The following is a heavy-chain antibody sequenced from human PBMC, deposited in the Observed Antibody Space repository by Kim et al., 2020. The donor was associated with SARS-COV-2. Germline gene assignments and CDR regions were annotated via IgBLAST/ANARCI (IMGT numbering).Heavy chain of an antibody. J-gene: IGHJ3*01. D-gene: IGHD3-10*01. Sequence: GGSLRLSCAASGFTFSTYDMVWVRQAPGKGLKLLSYISSSSSPIYYADLAKGRFTISRDHAKSSLYLQLNNLRAEDTAVYYCARDRRDYFGSGSFYTDA. CDR1: GFTFSTYD. CDR3: ARDRRDYFGSGSFYTDA. V-gene: IGHV3-48*03. CDR2: ISSSSSPI.